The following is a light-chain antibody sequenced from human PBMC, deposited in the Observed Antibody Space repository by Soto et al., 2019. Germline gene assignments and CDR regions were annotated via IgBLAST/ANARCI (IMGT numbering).Light chain of an antibody. CDR3: QQYGSSLQT. J-gene: IGKJ1*01. CDR2: GAT. Sequence: EIVLTQSPGTLSLSPGERATLYCRASQSLTSIYVAWYQQKPGQAPRLLIYGATGRATGIPDRFSGSGSGTDFTLTISRLEPEDFAVYYCQQYGSSLQTFGQGTKVEMK. V-gene: IGKV3-20*01. CDR1: QSLTSIY.